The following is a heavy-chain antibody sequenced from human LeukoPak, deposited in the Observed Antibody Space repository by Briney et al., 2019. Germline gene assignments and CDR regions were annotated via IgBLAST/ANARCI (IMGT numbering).Heavy chain of an antibody. V-gene: IGHV3-7*02. D-gene: IGHD1-26*01. CDR1: GFTFSSYW. CDR3: ASDSGNYRTFDY. Sequence: AGGSLRLSCAASGFTFSSYWMSWVRQAPGRGLEWVAHMNQDGSAKYYVDSVKGRFTISRDNAKNSLYLQMNSLRAEDTAVYFCASDSGNYRTFDYWGQGTLVTVSS. CDR2: MNQDGSAK. J-gene: IGHJ4*02.